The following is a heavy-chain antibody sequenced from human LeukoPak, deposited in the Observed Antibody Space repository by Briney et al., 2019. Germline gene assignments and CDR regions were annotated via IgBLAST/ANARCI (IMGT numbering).Heavy chain of an antibody. CDR2: IYYSGST. J-gene: IGHJ5*02. CDR3: ARGESQSSLYNWFDP. CDR1: GGSISSFY. V-gene: IGHV4-59*01. Sequence: PSETLSLTCTVSGGSISSFYWSWIRQPPGKGLEWIGYIYYSGSTYDNPSLRSRVTISVDTSKNQFSLKLSSVTAADTAVYYCARGESQSSLYNWFDPWGQGTLVTVSS.